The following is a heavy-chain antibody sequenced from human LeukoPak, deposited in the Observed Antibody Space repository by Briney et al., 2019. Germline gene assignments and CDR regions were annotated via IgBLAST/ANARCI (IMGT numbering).Heavy chain of an antibody. CDR1: GYSFTSYW. V-gene: IGHV5-10-1*01. CDR2: IDPSESYT. CDR3: ASRGGKSYFHT. J-gene: IGHJ1*01. Sequence: GESLKISCKGSGYSFTSYWISWVRQMPGKGLEWMGRIDPSESYTNYSPSFQGHVSISADKSISTAYLQWSSLKASDTAMYYCASRGGKSYFHTWGQGTLVTVSS. D-gene: IGHD1-26*01.